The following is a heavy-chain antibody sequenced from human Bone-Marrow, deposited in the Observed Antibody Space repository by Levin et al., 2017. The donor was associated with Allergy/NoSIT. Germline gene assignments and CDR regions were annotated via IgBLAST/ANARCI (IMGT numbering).Heavy chain of an antibody. CDR3: AKVGREQRLVLED. D-gene: IGHD6-13*01. Sequence: AGGSLRLSCGASGFTFRNHGMHWLRQAPGKGLEWVAVVSSTGSHEYYADSVKGRFTISRDHSRDTLFLQMNSLKRDDTAIYYCAKVGREQRLVLEDWGRGTLVTVSS. V-gene: IGHV3-30*18. CDR1: GFTFRNHG. CDR2: VSSTGSHE. J-gene: IGHJ4*02.